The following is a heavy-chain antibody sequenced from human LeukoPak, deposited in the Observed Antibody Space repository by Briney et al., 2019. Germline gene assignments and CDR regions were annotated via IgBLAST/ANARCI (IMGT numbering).Heavy chain of an antibody. CDR1: GFTVSSNY. V-gene: IGHV3-66*01. CDR3: ARVQTWFGELSSFDF. Sequence: PGGSLRLSCAASGFTVSSNYMSWVRQAPGKGLEWVSLIYSGGSTYYADSVKGRFTIPRDNSKNTLYLQMNSLRAEDTAVYYCARVQTWFGELSSFDFRGQGTLVTVSS. J-gene: IGHJ4*02. D-gene: IGHD3-10*01. CDR2: IYSGGST.